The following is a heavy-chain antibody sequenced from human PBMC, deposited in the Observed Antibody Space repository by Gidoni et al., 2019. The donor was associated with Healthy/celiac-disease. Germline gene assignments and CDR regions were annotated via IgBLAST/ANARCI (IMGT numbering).Heavy chain of an antibody. CDR3: TVDYYDSSGHDY. CDR1: GSTFSGSA. CDR2: IRSKANSYAT. J-gene: IGHJ4*02. Sequence: EVQLVESGGGLVQPGGSLKLSGAASGSTFSGSAMHWVRQASGKGLEWVGRIRSKANSYATAYAASVKGRFTISRDDSKNTAYLQMNSLKTEDTAVYYCTVDYYDSSGHDYWGQGTLVTVSS. D-gene: IGHD3-22*01. V-gene: IGHV3-73*01.